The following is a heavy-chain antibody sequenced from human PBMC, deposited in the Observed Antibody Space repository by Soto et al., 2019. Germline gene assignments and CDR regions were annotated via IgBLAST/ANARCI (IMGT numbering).Heavy chain of an antibody. Sequence: TLSLTCTVSGGSISSGDYYWSWIRQPPGKGLEWIGYIYYSGSTYYNPSLKSRVTISVDTSKNQFSLKLSSVTAADTAVYYCARSLWGYDSSGYYFDYWGQGTLVTVSS. V-gene: IGHV4-30-4*01. J-gene: IGHJ4*02. D-gene: IGHD3-22*01. CDR2: IYYSGST. CDR3: ARSLWGYDSSGYYFDY. CDR1: GGSISSGDYY.